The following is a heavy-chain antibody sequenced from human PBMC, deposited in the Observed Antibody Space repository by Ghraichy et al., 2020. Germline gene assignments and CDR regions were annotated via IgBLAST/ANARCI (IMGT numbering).Heavy chain of an antibody. V-gene: IGHV4-59*01. CDR1: GASISSYY. Sequence: SETLSLTCTVSGASISSYYWSWIRQPPGTGLEWIGYVFYRGTTKYNPSLKSRVTISVDTSKNQFSLKLSAVTAADTAVYYCARSQDSSSSGYSYYYGLDVWGRGTTVTVSS. D-gene: IGHD6-6*01. CDR2: VFYRGTT. CDR3: ARSQDSSSSGYSYYYGLDV. J-gene: IGHJ6*02.